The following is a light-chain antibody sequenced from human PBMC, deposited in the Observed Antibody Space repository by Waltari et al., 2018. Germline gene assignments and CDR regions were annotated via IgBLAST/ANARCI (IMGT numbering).Light chain of an antibody. CDR1: SSNIGSKP. J-gene: IGLJ1*01. CDR3: ASWYDSLSGRV. V-gene: IGLV1-44*01. Sequence: QSVLTQAPSASGTPGQRVTISCSGGSSNIGSKPVSWYQQLPGAAPKLLIYSNDLRPSGVPDRFSASQSGTSASLAISGLQSEDAADYYCASWYDSLSGRVFGPGTRFTVL. CDR2: SND.